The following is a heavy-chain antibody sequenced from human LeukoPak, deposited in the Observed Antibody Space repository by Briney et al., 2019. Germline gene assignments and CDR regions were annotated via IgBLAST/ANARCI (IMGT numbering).Heavy chain of an antibody. CDR1: GGSISSYY. CDR3: ARVGGATFDY. Sequence: SETLSLTCTVSGGSISSYYWNWIRQPPGKGLEWIGSIYHSGSTYYNPSLKSRVTISVDTSKNQFSLKLSSVTAADTAVYYCARVGGATFDYWGQGTLVTVSS. J-gene: IGHJ4*02. CDR2: IYHSGST. V-gene: IGHV4-38-2*02. D-gene: IGHD1-26*01.